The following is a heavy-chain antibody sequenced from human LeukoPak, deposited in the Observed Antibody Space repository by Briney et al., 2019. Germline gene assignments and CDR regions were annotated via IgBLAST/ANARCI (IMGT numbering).Heavy chain of an antibody. D-gene: IGHD3-16*01. Sequence: GGSLRLSCAASGLTFSSYSMNWVRQAPGKGLEWVSSISSSSSYIYYADSVKGRFTISRDNAKNSLYLQMNSLRAEDTAVHYCATSPRVTLYVMGDFAYWGQGTLVTVSS. V-gene: IGHV3-21*04. CDR3: ATSPRVTLYVMGDFAY. CDR2: ISSSSSYI. J-gene: IGHJ4*02. CDR1: GLTFSSYS.